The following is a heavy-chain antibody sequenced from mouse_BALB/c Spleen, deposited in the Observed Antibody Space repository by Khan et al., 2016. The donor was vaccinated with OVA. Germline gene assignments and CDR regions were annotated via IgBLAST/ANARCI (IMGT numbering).Heavy chain of an antibody. J-gene: IGHJ3*01. CDR3: ARLAYYYNSEGFAY. V-gene: IGHV5-6*01. D-gene: IGHD1-1*01. CDR2: ISTGGHYT. Sequence: VQLKESGGDLVEPGGSLKLSCAVSGFTFSTYGMSWVRQTPDMRLEWVATISTGGHYTYYPDSVKGRFTISRDNAMNTLYLQMSILKSEDTAIYYCARLAYYYNSEGFAYWGQGTLVAVSA. CDR1: GFTFSTYG.